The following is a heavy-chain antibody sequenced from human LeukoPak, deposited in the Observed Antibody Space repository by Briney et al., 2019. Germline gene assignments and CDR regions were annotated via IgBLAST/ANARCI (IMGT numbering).Heavy chain of an antibody. V-gene: IGHV4-39*07. Sequence: PSETLSLTCTVSGGSISSSSYYWGWIRQPPGKGLEWIGSIYYSGSTYYNPSLKSRVTISVDTSKNQFSLKLSSVTAADTAVYYCARVEVGATSYFDYWGQGTLVTVSS. CDR1: GGSISSSSYY. J-gene: IGHJ4*02. CDR2: IYYSGST. D-gene: IGHD1-26*01. CDR3: ARVEVGATSYFDY.